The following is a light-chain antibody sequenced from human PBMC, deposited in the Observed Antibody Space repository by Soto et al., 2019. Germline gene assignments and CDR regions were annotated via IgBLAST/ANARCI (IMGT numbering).Light chain of an antibody. CDR3: QQYNRYSYT. CDR2: DAS. V-gene: IGKV1-5*01. Sequence: DIQMPQSPSTLSASVGERVTITCRASQSISSWLAWFQQKPGKAPKLLIYDASSLESGVPSRFSGSGSGTEFTLTISSLQPDDFAPYFCQQYNRYSYTFGQGTKLEIK. CDR1: QSISSW. J-gene: IGKJ2*01.